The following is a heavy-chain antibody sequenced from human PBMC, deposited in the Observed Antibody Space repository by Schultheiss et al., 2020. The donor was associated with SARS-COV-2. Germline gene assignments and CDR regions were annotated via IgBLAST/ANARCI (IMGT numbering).Heavy chain of an antibody. V-gene: IGHV4-30-4*08. J-gene: IGHJ5*02. CDR1: GGSISSSSYY. Sequence: SETLSLTCTVSGGSISSSSYYWSWIRQPPGKGLEWIGYIYYSGSTYYNPSLKSRVTISVDTSKNQFSLKLSSVTAADTAVYYCAGDFDSSSWYWFDPWGQGTLVTVSS. CDR2: IYYSGST. CDR3: AGDFDSSSWYWFDP. D-gene: IGHD6-13*01.